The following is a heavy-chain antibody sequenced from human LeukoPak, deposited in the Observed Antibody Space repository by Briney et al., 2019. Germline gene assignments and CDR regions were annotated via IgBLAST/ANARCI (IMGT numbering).Heavy chain of an antibody. D-gene: IGHD1-26*01. Sequence: SQTLSLTCTVSGGSISSGDYYWSWIRQPPGKGLEWIGYIYYSGSTYYNPSLKSRVTISVDTSKNQFSLKLSSVTAAGTAVYYCAKGSGSPDYYYYYMDVWGKGTTVTVS. CDR3: AKGSGSPDYYYYYMDV. CDR2: IYYSGST. V-gene: IGHV4-30-4*08. J-gene: IGHJ6*03. CDR1: GGSISSGDYY.